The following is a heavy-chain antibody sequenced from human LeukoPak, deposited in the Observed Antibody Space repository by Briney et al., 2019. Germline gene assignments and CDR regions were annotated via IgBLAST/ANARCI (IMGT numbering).Heavy chain of an antibody. J-gene: IGHJ3*02. CDR3: AKDLVYLGYCSSTSCYAYAIDI. D-gene: IGHD2-2*01. CDR1: GFTFSSYA. V-gene: IGHV3-30*04. Sequence: GGSLRLSCAASGFTFSSYAMHWVRQAPGKGLEWVAVISYDGSNKYYADSVKGRFTISRDNSKNTLYLQMNSLRAEDTAVYYCAKDLVYLGYCSSTSCYAYAIDIWGQGTMVTVSS. CDR2: ISYDGSNK.